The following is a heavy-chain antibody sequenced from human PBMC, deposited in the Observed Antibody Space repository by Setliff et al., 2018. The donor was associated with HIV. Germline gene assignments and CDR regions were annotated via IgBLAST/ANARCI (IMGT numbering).Heavy chain of an antibody. D-gene: IGHD3-9*01. J-gene: IGHJ5*02. V-gene: IGHV7-4-1*02. Sequence: GASVKVSCKASGYTFTSYAMNWVRQAPGQGLEWMGWINTNSGNPTYAQGFTGRFVFSLDTPVSTAYLQISSLKAEDTAVYYCARDRPRNFDWSGNWFDPWGQGTLVTVSS. CDR3: ARDRPRNFDWSGNWFDP. CDR2: INTNSGNP. CDR1: GYTFTSYA.